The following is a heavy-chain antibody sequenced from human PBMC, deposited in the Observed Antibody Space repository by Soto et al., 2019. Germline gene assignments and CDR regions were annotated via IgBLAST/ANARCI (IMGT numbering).Heavy chain of an antibody. CDR3: AKKSLGSITLPALYSFDY. V-gene: IGHV3-23*01. Sequence: EVQLLESGGGLVQPGGSLRLSCAASGFTFGSYALSWVRQAPGKGLEWVSVISGGGDATYYPDSVKGRFTTSRDNSKNTVYLQMNSLRDEDTAVYYCAKKSLGSITLPALYSFDYWGQGTLVTVSS. J-gene: IGHJ4*02. CDR1: GFTFGSYA. CDR2: ISGGGDAT. D-gene: IGHD1-20*01.